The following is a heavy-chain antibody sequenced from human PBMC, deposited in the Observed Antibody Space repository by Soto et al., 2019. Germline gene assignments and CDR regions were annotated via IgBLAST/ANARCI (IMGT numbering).Heavy chain of an antibody. CDR3: AKALGDNKKYCSSTSCYYYYYYYGMDV. CDR1: GFTFSGYA. CDR2: ISGSGGST. V-gene: IGHV3-23*01. J-gene: IGHJ6*02. D-gene: IGHD2-2*01. Sequence: GGSLRLSCAASGFTFSGYAMSWVRQAPGKGLEWVSAISGSGGSTYYADSVKGRFTISRDNSKNTLYLQMNSLRAEDTAVYYCAKALGDNKKYCSSTSCYYYYYYYGMDVWGQGTTVTVSS.